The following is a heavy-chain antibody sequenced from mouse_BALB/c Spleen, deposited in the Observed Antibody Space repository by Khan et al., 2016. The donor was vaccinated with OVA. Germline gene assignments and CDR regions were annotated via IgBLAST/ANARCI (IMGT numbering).Heavy chain of an antibody. D-gene: IGHD2-12*01. CDR3: ARGYEFFPY. V-gene: IGHV1-18*01. J-gene: IGHJ3*01. CDR2: VNPNNGDT. Sequence: VQLQQSGPDLVKPGASVKISCKASGYSFTVYNMTWVQQSPGKRPEWIGRVNPNNGDTNYHHNFKGKAIITVDKSSNTAYMELRSLTSEDSAVFYCARGYEFFPYWGQGTLVTVSA. CDR1: GYSFTVYN.